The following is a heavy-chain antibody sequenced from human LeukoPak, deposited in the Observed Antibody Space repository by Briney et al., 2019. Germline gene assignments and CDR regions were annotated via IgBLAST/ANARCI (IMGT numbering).Heavy chain of an antibody. Sequence: GGSLRLSCAASGFTFSNYWMHWVRQVPGKGLVWVSRINVDGSVKSYADSVKGRFTISRDNAKNTVSLQMNSRRAEDTAVYYCVRDLILVDTPGDDFGYWGQGALVTVSS. CDR1: GFTFSNYW. CDR3: VRDLILVDTPGDDFGY. J-gene: IGHJ4*02. V-gene: IGHV3-74*01. CDR2: INVDGSVK. D-gene: IGHD4-23*01.